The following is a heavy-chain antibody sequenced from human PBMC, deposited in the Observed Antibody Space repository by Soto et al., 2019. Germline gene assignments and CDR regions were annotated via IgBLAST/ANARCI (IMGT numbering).Heavy chain of an antibody. J-gene: IGHJ4*02. CDR1: GGSITTYY. D-gene: IGHD3-22*01. Sequence: PSETLSLTCTVSGGSITTYYWSWIRQPPGKGLEWIGYIYYSGSTNYSPSLESRVTISVDTSKNQFSLRLSSVTAADTAVYYCARRLGGDSSGTFDYWGQGMLVT. CDR3: ARRLGGDSSGTFDY. V-gene: IGHV4-59*08. CDR2: IYYSGST.